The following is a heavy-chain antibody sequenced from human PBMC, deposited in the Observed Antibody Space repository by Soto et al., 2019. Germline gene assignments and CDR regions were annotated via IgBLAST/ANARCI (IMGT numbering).Heavy chain of an antibody. CDR2: ISSGSSYI. D-gene: IGHD3-10*01. Sequence: GGSLRRSCAASGFTFSTYTMNWVRQAPGKGLEWISSISSGSSYIYYAGSVKGRFTISRDNAQHSLFWQFKRLRAYATAAFYGARDILSGGAYPDSWGQGTKVTVSS. V-gene: IGHV3-21*01. CDR1: GFTFSTYT. CDR3: ARDILSGGAYPDS. J-gene: IGHJ5*01.